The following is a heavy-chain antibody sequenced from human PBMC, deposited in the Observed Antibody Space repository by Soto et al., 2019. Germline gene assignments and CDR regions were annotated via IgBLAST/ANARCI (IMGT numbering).Heavy chain of an antibody. CDR2: VNNDGTNT. V-gene: IGHV3-74*01. Sequence: GGSLRLSCRGSGFTFSNAWMHWVRRAPGKGLEWVSRVNNDGTNTAYADSVKGRFIISRDNARNILYMQMNSLRVEDTAIYYCARDEGGPDVWGPGTTVTVSS. J-gene: IGHJ6*02. CDR3: ARDEGGPDV. CDR1: GFTFSNAW.